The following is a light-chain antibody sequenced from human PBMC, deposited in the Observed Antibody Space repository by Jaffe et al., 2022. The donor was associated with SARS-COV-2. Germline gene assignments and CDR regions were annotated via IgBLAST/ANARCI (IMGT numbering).Light chain of an antibody. V-gene: IGLV2-14*03. J-gene: IGLJ3*02. CDR3: NSYTSSGTWV. CDR1: SSDIGLYNY. Sequence: QSALTQPASVSGSPGQSITISCTGTSSDIGLYNYVSWYQQQPGKAPKLMIYDVNNRPSGVSNRFSGSKSGNTASLTISGLQAEDEADYYCNSYTSSGTWVFGGGTKLTVL. CDR2: DVN.